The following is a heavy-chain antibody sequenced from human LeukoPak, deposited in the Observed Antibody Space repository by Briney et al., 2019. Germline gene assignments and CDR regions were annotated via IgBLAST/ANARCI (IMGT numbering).Heavy chain of an antibody. CDR1: GFTFDDYA. CDR3: AYIGWIQPYFDY. V-gene: IGHV3-23*01. J-gene: IGHJ4*02. D-gene: IGHD5-18*01. Sequence: GGSLRLSCAASGFTFDDYAMPWVRQAPGKGLEWVSAISGSGGSTYYADSVKGRFTISRDNSKNTLYLQMNSLRAEDTAVYYCAYIGWIQPYFDYWGQGTLVTVSS. CDR2: ISGSGGST.